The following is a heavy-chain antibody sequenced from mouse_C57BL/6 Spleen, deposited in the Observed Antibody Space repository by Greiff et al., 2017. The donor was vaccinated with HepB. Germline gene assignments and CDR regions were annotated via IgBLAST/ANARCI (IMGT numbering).Heavy chain of an antibody. CDR3: AREGYYGSSYGFAY. V-gene: IGHV1-76*01. CDR2: IYPGSGNT. D-gene: IGHD1-1*01. J-gene: IGHJ3*01. CDR1: GYTFTDYY. Sequence: VKLQESGAELVRPGASVKLSCKASGYTFTDYYINWVKQRPGQGLEWIARIYPGSGNTYYNEKFKGKATLTAEKSSSTAYMQLSSLTSEDSAVYFCAREGYYGSSYGFAYWGQGTLVTVSA.